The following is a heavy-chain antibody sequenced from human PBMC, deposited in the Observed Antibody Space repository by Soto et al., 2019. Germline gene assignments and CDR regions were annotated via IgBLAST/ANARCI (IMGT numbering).Heavy chain of an antibody. J-gene: IGHJ3*02. V-gene: IGHV3-23*01. CDR2: ISGSGGST. D-gene: IGHD3-22*01. Sequence: GGSLRLSCAASGFTFSSYAMSWVRQAPGKGLEWVSAISGSGGSTYYADSEKGGFTITRDNSKNTLYLQMNSLRSEDTAVYYCAKRQRNDCDSSGYDAFDIWGQGTMVTVSS. CDR1: GFTFSSYA. CDR3: AKRQRNDCDSSGYDAFDI.